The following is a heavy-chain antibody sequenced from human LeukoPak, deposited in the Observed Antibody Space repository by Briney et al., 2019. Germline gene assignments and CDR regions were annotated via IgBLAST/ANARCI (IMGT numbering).Heavy chain of an antibody. CDR2: IYYSGST. Sequence: SETLSLTCTVSGGSISSYYWSWIRQPPGKGLEWIGYIYYSGSTNYNPSLKSRVTISVDTSKNQFSLKLSSVSAADTAVYYCASVSDTAMVMFYWGQGTLVTVSS. CDR3: ASVSDTAMVMFY. J-gene: IGHJ4*02. D-gene: IGHD5-18*01. CDR1: GGSISSYY. V-gene: IGHV4-59*08.